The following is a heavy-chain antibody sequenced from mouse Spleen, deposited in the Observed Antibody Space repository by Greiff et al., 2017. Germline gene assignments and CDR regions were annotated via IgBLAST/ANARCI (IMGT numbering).Heavy chain of an antibody. D-gene: IGHD1-2*01. J-gene: IGHJ4*01. V-gene: IGHV5-12*02. Sequence: EVHLVESGGGLVQPGGSLKLSCATSGFTFSDYYMYWVRQTPEKRLEWVAYISNGGGSTYYPDTVKGRFTISRDNAKNTLYLQMSRLKSEDTAMYYCARRLRGAMDYWGQGTSVTVSS. CDR2: ISNGGGST. CDR3: ARRLRGAMDY. CDR1: GFTFSDYY.